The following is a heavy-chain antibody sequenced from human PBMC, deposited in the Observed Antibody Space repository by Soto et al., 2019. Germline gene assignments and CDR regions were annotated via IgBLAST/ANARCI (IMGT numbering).Heavy chain of an antibody. Sequence: SETLSLTCTVSGGSVSSGSYYWSWIRQPPGKGLEWLGYIFYSGSTNYNPSLKSRVTISVDSSKNQFSLKLSSVTAADTAVYYCARGVTYSSSWYWHHLGNWFDPWGQGTLVTVSS. J-gene: IGHJ5*02. CDR1: GGSVSSGSYY. CDR2: IFYSGST. CDR3: ARGVTYSSSWYWHHLGNWFDP. D-gene: IGHD6-13*01. V-gene: IGHV4-61*01.